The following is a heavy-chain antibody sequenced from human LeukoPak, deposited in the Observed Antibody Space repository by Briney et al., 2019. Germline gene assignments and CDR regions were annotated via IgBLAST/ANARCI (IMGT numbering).Heavy chain of an antibody. Sequence: PGGSLRLSCAASGFTFCSCSMNWVRQAPGKGLEWVSSISSSSSYIYYADSVKGRFTISRDNAKNSLYLQMNSLRAEDTAVYYCASGEQQLVQEGALDYWGQGTLVTVSS. CDR2: ISSSSSYI. CDR3: ASGEQQLVQEGALDY. J-gene: IGHJ4*02. CDR1: GFTFCSCS. V-gene: IGHV3-21*01. D-gene: IGHD6-13*01.